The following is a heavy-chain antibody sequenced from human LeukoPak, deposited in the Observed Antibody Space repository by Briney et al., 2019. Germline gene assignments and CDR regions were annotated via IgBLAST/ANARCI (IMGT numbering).Heavy chain of an antibody. CDR1: GYTFTSYD. D-gene: IGHD3-10*01. CDR3: ARALYGSGSYYSLTSYYYYYYYMDV. J-gene: IGHJ6*03. V-gene: IGHV1-8*01. CDR2: MNPNSGNT. Sequence: ASVKVSCKASGYTFTSYDINWVRQATGQGLEWMGWMNPNSGNTGYAQKFQGRVTMTKNTSISTAYMELSSLRSEDTAVYYCARALYGSGSYYSLTSYYYYYYYMDVWGKGTTVTISS.